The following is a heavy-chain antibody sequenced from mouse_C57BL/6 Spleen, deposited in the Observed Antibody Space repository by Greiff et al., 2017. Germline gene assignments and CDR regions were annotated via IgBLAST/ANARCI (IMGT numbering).Heavy chain of an antibody. J-gene: IGHJ1*03. CDR2: ISSGGDYI. V-gene: IGHV5-9-1*02. Sequence: EVQRVESGEGLVKPGGSLKLSCAASGFTFSSYAMSWVRQTPEKRLEWVAYISSGGDYIYYADTVKGRFPISRDNARNTLYLQMSSLKSEDTAMYYCTRDEDYYGSSPHWYFDVWGTGTTVTVSS. D-gene: IGHD1-1*01. CDR1: GFTFSSYA. CDR3: TRDEDYYGSSPHWYFDV.